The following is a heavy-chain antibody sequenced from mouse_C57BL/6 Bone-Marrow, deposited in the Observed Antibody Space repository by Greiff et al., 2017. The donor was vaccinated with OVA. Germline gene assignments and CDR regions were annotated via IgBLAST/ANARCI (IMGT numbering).Heavy chain of an antibody. CDR2: ISGGGGNT. V-gene: IGHV5-9*01. J-gene: IGHJ1*03. Sequence: EVQRVESGGGLVKPGGSLKLSCAASGFTFSSYTMSWVRQTPEKRLEWVATISGGGGNTYYPDSVKGRFTISRDNAKNTLYLQMSSLRSEDTALYYCARRGVGYWYFDVWGTGTTVTVSS. CDR1: GFTFSSYT. CDR3: ARRGVGYWYFDV.